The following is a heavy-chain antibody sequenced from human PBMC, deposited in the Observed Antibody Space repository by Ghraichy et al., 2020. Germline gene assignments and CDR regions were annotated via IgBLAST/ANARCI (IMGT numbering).Heavy chain of an antibody. CDR2: INSGSDTI. Sequence: GGSLRLSCAASGFSFSTYSMNWVRQAPGTGLEWVSYINSGSDTIYYADSVRGRFTISRDNAKNSLYLQMNSLRDEDTAIYYCARDPITTLHYFDYWGQGTLVAVSS. D-gene: IGHD3-22*01. J-gene: IGHJ4*02. CDR1: GFSFSTYS. V-gene: IGHV3-48*02. CDR3: ARDPITTLHYFDY.